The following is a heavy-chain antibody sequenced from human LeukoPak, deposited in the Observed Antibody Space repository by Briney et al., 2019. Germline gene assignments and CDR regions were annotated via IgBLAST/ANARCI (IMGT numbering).Heavy chain of an antibody. D-gene: IGHD4-17*01. J-gene: IGHJ6*02. Sequence: ASVKVSCKASGYTFTSYDINWVRQATGQGLEWMGWMNPSSGNTGYAQKFQGRVTMTRNTSISTAYMELSSLRSEDTAVNYCARVFGDYPHYYYGMDVWGQGTTVTVSS. CDR3: ARVFGDYPHYYYGMDV. V-gene: IGHV1-8*01. CDR1: GYTFTSYD. CDR2: MNPSSGNT.